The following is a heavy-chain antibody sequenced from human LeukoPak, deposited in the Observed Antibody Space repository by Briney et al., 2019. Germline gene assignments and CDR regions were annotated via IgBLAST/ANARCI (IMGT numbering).Heavy chain of an antibody. CDR1: GYTFTSYA. V-gene: IGHV1-3*01. D-gene: IGHD6-13*01. J-gene: IGHJ4*02. CDR2: INAGNGNT. Sequence: ASVKVSCKASGYTFTSYAMHWVRQAPGQRLEWMGWINAGNGNTKYSQKFQGRVTITRDTSESTAYMELSSLRSEDTAVYYCARGIAAAGYYFDYWGQGTLVTGSS. CDR3: ARGIAAAGYYFDY.